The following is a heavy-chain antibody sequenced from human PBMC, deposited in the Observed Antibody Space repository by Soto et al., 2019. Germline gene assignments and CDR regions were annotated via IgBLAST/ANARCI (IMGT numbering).Heavy chain of an antibody. D-gene: IGHD6-13*01. Sequence: QVQLVESGGGVVQPGRSPRLSCAASGFTFSSYGMHWVRQAPGKGLEWVAVISYDGSNKYYADSVKGRFTISRDNSKNTLYLQMNSLRAEDTAVYYCAKEAAAGYYYYGMDVWGQGTTVTVSS. J-gene: IGHJ6*02. CDR1: GFTFSSYG. CDR2: ISYDGSNK. CDR3: AKEAAAGYYYYGMDV. V-gene: IGHV3-30*18.